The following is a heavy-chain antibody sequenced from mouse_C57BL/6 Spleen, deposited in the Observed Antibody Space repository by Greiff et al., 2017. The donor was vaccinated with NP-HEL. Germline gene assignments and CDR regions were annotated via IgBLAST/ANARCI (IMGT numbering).Heavy chain of an antibody. CDR2: INPYNGGT. V-gene: IGHV1-19*01. CDR1: GYTFTDYY. CDR3: AGSPDYFDY. Sequence: VQLKQSGPVLVKPGASVKMSCKASGYTFTDYYMNWVKQSHGKSLEWIGVINPYNGGTSYNQKFKGKATLTVDKSSSTAYMELNSLTSEDSAVYYCAGSPDYFDYWGQGTTLTVSS. J-gene: IGHJ2*01.